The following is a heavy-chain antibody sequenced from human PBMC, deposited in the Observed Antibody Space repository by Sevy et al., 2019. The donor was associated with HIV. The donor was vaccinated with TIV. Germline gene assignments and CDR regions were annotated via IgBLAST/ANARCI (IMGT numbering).Heavy chain of an antibody. J-gene: IGHJ4*02. V-gene: IGHV4-59*01. Sequence: SETLSLTCTVSGGSISSYYWSWIRQPPGKGLEWIGYIYYSGSTNYNPSLKSRVTISVDTSKNQFSLKLSSVTAADTAVYYCARERRDSSGFDYWGQGTLVTVPS. D-gene: IGHD3-22*01. CDR1: GGSISSYY. CDR2: IYYSGST. CDR3: ARERRDSSGFDY.